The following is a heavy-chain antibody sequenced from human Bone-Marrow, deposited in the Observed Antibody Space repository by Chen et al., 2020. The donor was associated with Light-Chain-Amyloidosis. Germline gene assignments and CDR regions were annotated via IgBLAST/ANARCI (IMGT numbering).Heavy chain of an antibody. Sequence: EVQLVESGGGLLQRGGSLRLSCAASGFAFSRYAMSWVRQAPGKGLEWVATISGRGGSRYYGDSVKCRLTISRDNSKNALCRQMNSLRAEDTAVYYCAKDISYDDILPGYPADAFDIWGQGTMVTVSS. J-gene: IGHJ3*02. CDR1: GFAFSRYA. D-gene: IGHD3-9*01. CDR2: ISGRGGSR. CDR3: AKDISYDDILPGYPADAFDI. V-gene: IGHV3-23*04.